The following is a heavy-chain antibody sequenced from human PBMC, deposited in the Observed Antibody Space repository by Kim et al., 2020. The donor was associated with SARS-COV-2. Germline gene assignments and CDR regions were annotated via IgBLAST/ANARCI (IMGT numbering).Heavy chain of an antibody. CDR1: GYTFTSYG. CDR3: ARDPRAHWVVVPAAAYDAFDI. V-gene: IGHV1-18*01. D-gene: IGHD2-2*01. J-gene: IGHJ3*02. CDR2: ISAYNGNT. Sequence: ASVKVSCKASGYTFTSYGISWVRQAPGQGLEWMGWISAYNGNTNYAQKLQGRVTMTTDTSTSTAYMELRSLRSDDTAVYYCARDPRAHWVVVPAAAYDAFDIWGQGTMVTVSS.